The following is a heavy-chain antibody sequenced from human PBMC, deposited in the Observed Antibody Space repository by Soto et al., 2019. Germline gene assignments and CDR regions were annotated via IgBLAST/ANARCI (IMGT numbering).Heavy chain of an antibody. CDR2: IGTAGDT. V-gene: IGHV3-13*01. Sequence: EVQLVESGGGLVQPGGSLRLSCAASGFTFSSYDMHRVRQATGKGLEWVSAIGTAGDTYYPGSVKGRFTISRENAKNSLYLQMNSLRAGDTAVYYCARRYCISTSCSSGMDVWGQGTTVTVSS. CDR3: ARRYCISTSCSSGMDV. CDR1: GFTFSSYD. D-gene: IGHD2-2*01. J-gene: IGHJ6*02.